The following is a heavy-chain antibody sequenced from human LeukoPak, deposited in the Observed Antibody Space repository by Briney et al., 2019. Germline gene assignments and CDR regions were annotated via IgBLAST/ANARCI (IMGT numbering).Heavy chain of an antibody. Sequence: GESLKISCKGSGYSFTSYWIGWVRQLPGKGLEWMGIIYPGDSDTRYSPSFQGQVTISADKSISTAYLQWSSLKASDTAMYYCAGHIGYSSSSPRWFDPWGQGTLVTVSS. CDR3: AGHIGYSSSSPRWFDP. J-gene: IGHJ5*02. CDR1: GYSFTSYW. D-gene: IGHD6-6*01. CDR2: IYPGDSDT. V-gene: IGHV5-51*01.